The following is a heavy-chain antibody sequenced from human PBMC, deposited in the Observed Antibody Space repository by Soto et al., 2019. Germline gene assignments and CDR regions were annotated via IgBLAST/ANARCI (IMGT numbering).Heavy chain of an antibody. Sequence: SLRLSCAASGFTFSSYGMHWVRQAPGKGLEWVAVISYDGSNKYYADSVKGRFTISRDNSKNTLYLQMNSLRAEDTAVYYCAKVLGEWVRGVLRAFDIWGQGKMVTVSS. V-gene: IGHV3-30*18. CDR1: GFTFSSYG. J-gene: IGHJ3*02. CDR3: AKVLGEWVRGVLRAFDI. CDR2: ISYDGSNK. D-gene: IGHD3-10*01.